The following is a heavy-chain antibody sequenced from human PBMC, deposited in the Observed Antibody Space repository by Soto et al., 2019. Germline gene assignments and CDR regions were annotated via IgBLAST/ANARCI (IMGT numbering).Heavy chain of an antibody. CDR2: IFPGDSDT. CDR1: GYDFGAYW. V-gene: IGHV5-51*01. CDR3: ARGGINEYQHDY. J-gene: IGHJ4*01. Sequence: PGESLKISCQGSGYDFGAYWIGWVRQMPGKGLEWMGIIFPGDSDTRYRPSFQGQVTISADRSINTAYLQWSSLKASDTAMYFCARGGINEYQHDYWGQGTQVSVSS. D-gene: IGHD2-2*01.